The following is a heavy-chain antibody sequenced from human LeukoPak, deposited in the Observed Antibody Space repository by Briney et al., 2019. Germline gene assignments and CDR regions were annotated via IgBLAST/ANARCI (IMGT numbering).Heavy chain of an antibody. V-gene: IGHV3-30*04. CDR1: GFTFSSYA. CDR2: ISYDGSNK. D-gene: IGHD5-24*01. J-gene: IGHJ4*02. CDR3: AGDLRSGAEMATITIDY. Sequence: PGGSLRLSCAASGFTFSSYAMHWVRQAPGKGLEWVAVISYDGSNKYYADSVKGRFTISRDNSKNTLYLQMNSLRAEDTAVYYCAGDLRSGAEMATITIDYWGQGTLVTVSS.